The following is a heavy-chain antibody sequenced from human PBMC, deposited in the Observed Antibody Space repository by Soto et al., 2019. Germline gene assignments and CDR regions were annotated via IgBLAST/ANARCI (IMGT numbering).Heavy chain of an antibody. V-gene: IGHV2-5*02. CDR3: AHRVLRTVFGLVTTTAIYFDF. J-gene: IGHJ4*02. CDR1: GFSLTTSGVG. D-gene: IGHD3-3*01. Sequence: QITLNESGPTQVKPRQTLTLTCTFSGFSLTTSGVGVGWIRQSPGKAPEWLALIYWDDDKRYSPSLKSRLTITTDISKNQVVLTMADLDPADTATYYCAHRVLRTVFGLVTTTAIYFDFWGQGTPVAVSS. CDR2: IYWDDDK.